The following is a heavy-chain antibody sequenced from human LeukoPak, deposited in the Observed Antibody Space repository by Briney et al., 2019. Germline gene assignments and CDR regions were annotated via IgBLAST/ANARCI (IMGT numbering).Heavy chain of an antibody. V-gene: IGHV3-30*02. CDR1: GFSFSSYG. Sequence: GGSLRLSCVASGFSFSSYGMHWVRQAPGKGLEWVAFIRYDGYDEYFADSVKGRFSISRDNSKNTLYLQMNTLRVEDTAVYYCARTYDFGRGPPGDAFDNWGQGTLVTVPS. CDR3: ARTYDFGRGPPGDAFDN. CDR2: IRYDGYDE. D-gene: IGHD3-3*01. J-gene: IGHJ3*02.